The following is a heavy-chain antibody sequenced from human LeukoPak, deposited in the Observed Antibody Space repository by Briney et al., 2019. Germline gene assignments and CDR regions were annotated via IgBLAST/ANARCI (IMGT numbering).Heavy chain of an antibody. J-gene: IGHJ4*02. Sequence: PGGSLRLSCAASGFTFSDYYMSWIRQAPGKGLEWVSTFSGSGGNTYYADSVKGRFTISRDNSKNTLYLQMNSLRAEDTAVYYWAKSGLNRFDYWGQGTLVTVSS. V-gene: IGHV3-23*01. CDR1: GFTFSDYY. CDR3: AKSGLNRFDY. CDR2: FSGSGGNT. D-gene: IGHD2-15*01.